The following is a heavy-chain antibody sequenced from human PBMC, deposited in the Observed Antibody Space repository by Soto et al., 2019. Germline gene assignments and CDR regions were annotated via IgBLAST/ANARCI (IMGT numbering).Heavy chain of an antibody. CDR3: ARLGNRIGGEQRGLYRPGYWYFDL. Sequence: ASVKVSCKASGYTFTGYYMHWVRQAPGQGLEWMGWINPNSGGTNYAQKFQGWVTMTRDTSISTAYMELSRLRSDDTAVYYCARLGNRIGGEQRGLYRPGYWYFDLWGRGTLVTVSS. CDR2: INPNSGGT. CDR1: GYTFTGYY. J-gene: IGHJ2*01. D-gene: IGHD3-16*01. V-gene: IGHV1-2*04.